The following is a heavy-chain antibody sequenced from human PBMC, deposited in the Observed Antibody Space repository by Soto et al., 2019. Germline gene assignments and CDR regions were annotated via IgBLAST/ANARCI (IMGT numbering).Heavy chain of an antibody. J-gene: IGHJ4*02. CDR1: GFSLSTSGVG. CDR3: AHRHVTMVQGVINPGPFDY. D-gene: IGHD3-10*01. CDR2: IYWDDDK. V-gene: IGHV2-5*02. Sequence: QITLKESGPPLVKPTQTLTLTCTFCGFSLSTSGVGVGWIRQPPGKALEWLALIYWDDDKRYSPSLKSRLTITKDTSKNQVVLTMTNMDPVDTATYYCAHRHVTMVQGVINPGPFDYWGQGTLVTVSS.